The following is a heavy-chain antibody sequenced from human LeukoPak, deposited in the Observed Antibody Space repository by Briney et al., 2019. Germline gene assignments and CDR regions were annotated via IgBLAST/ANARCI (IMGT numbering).Heavy chain of an antibody. D-gene: IGHD4-17*01. J-gene: IGHJ3*02. Sequence: PGGSLRLSCAASGFTFSSNWMHWVRQAPGKGLVWVSRINSDGSRTSYVDSVKGRFTISRDNAKNTLYLQMNSLRAEDTAVYYCAREGGDYDDAFDIWGQGTMVTVSS. V-gene: IGHV3-74*01. CDR1: GFTFSSNW. CDR3: AREGGDYDDAFDI. CDR2: INSDGSRT.